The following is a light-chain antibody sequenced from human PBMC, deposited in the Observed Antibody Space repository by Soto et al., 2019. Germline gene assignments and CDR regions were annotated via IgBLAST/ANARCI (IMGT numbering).Light chain of an antibody. V-gene: IGLV1-40*01. CDR1: SSNIGVGYD. CDR3: QSSDSSLSAHVV. Sequence: QAVVTQPPSVSGAPGQRVTISCTGNSSNIGVGYDIHWYQHLPGTAPKLLIFRNSYRPSGVPDRFSGSKSGTSASLAITGLQAGDEADYYCQSSDSSLSAHVVFGGGTKLTVL. CDR2: RNS. J-gene: IGLJ2*01.